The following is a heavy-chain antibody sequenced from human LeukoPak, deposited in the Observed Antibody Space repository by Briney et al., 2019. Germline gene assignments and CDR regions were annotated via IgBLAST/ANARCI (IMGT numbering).Heavy chain of an antibody. CDR3: AGRKVGCYLDY. Sequence: GESLKISCKGSGYSFTNYWIGWVRQMPGKGLEWMGIIYPGDSDTRYSPSFQGQVTISADKSISTAYLQWSSLKASDPAMDYCAGRKVGCYLDYWGQETLFTVSS. D-gene: IGHD6-19*01. CDR2: IYPGDSDT. CDR1: GYSFTNYW. J-gene: IGHJ4*02. V-gene: IGHV5-51*01.